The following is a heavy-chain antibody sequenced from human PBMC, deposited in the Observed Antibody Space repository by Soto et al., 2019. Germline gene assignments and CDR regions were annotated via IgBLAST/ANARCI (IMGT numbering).Heavy chain of an antibody. CDR3: ARVPSP. CDR1: GCSISSGGYS. V-gene: IGHV4-30-2*01. J-gene: IGHJ5*02. Sequence: PSETVSLTCAVSGCSISSGGYSWSWIRQPSGKGLEWIGYIYHSGSTYYNPSLKSRVTISVDRSKNQFFLKLSSVTAADTAVYYCARVPSPWGQGTLVTVSS. CDR2: IYHSGST.